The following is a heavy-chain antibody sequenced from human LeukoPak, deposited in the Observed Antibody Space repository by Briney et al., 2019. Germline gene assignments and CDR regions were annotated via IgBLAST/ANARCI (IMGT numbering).Heavy chain of an antibody. CDR2: ISSSGSTI. Sequence: GGSLRLSCAASGFTFSDYYMSWIRQAPGKGLEWVSYISSSGSTIYYADSVKGRFTISRDTSKNTLFLQMSSLTVEDTAVYYCTTFVALRAFDVWGQGTMVTVS. CDR3: TTFVALRAFDV. J-gene: IGHJ3*01. D-gene: IGHD3-10*02. CDR1: GFTFSDYY. V-gene: IGHV3-11*04.